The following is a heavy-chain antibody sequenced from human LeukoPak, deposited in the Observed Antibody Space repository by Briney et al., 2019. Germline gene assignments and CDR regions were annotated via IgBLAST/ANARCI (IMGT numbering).Heavy chain of an antibody. CDR3: ARRYFDY. V-gene: IGHV3-7*03. CDR2: IKQDGSEK. J-gene: IGHJ4*02. CDR1: GFTFSSHW. Sequence: GSLRLSFATSGFTFSSHWMQWVRPAPGKGLEWVANIKQDGSEKYYADSVKGRFIISRDNAKNALYLQISSLRAEDTAIYYCARRYFDYWGQGTLVTVSS.